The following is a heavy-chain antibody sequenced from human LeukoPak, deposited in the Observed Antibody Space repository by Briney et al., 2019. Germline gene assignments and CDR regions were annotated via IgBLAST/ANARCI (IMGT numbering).Heavy chain of an antibody. Sequence: ASAKVSCKASGGNFSSYAISWVRQAPGQGLEWMGGIIPIFGTANYAQKFQGRVTITADESTSTAYMELSSLRSEDTAVYYCARDRRYDWNDGGGVYFDYWGQGTLVTVSS. J-gene: IGHJ4*02. CDR2: IIPIFGTA. D-gene: IGHD1-20*01. CDR3: ARDRRYDWNDGGGVYFDY. V-gene: IGHV1-69*01. CDR1: GGNFSSYA.